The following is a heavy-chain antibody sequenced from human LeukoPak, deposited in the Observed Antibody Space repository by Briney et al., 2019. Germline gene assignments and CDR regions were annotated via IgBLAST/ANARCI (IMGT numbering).Heavy chain of an antibody. J-gene: IGHJ4*02. V-gene: IGHV4-30-2*01. CDR2: IYRSGTT. Sequence: SETLSLTCDVSGGSLSSGDYSWNWILQPPGKGLEWIGNIYRSGTTYYNPSLKSRVTISLDRSKNQFSLKLSSVTAADTAVYHCARGDQGIDYWGQGTLVTVSS. CDR3: ARGDQGIDY. CDR1: GGSLSSGDYS. D-gene: IGHD2-2*01.